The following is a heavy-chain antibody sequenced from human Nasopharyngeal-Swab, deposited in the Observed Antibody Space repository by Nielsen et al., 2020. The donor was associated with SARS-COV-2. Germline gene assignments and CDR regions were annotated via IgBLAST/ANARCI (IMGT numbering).Heavy chain of an antibody. J-gene: IGHJ3*01. V-gene: IGHV1-2*02. D-gene: IGHD1-26*01. CDR3: ARGATGFDF. CDR1: GYTFTGNH. Sequence: ASVKVSCKASGYTFTGNHIHWVRQAPGQGLEGMGWIGANSGDTNYAQKFQGRVTMTRDTSISTAYMELSSLNSDDTAVYYCARGATGFDFWGQGTMVTVSS. CDR2: IGANSGDT.